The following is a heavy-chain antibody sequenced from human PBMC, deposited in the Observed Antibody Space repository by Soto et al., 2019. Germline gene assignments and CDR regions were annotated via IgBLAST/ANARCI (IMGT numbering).Heavy chain of an antibody. J-gene: IGHJ4*02. D-gene: IGHD2-2*01. CDR1: GYTFTSYG. Sequence: QVQLVQSGAEVKKPGASVKVSCKASGYTFTSYGISWVRQAPGQGLEWMGWISAYNGNTNYAQKLQGRVTMNTDTTTSTASMEQRSVRSDDTAVYYCARGYTAPRTFRGIVVVPAAFDYWGQGTLVTDSS. CDR2: ISAYNGNT. CDR3: ARGYTAPRTFRGIVVVPAAFDY. V-gene: IGHV1-18*01.